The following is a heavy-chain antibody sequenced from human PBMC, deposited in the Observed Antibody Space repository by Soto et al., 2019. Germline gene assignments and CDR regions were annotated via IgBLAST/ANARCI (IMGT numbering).Heavy chain of an antibody. CDR2: INAGNGNT. Sequence: ASVKVSCKASGYTFTSYAMHWVRQAPGQRLEWMGWINAGNGNTKYSKKFQGRVTITRDTSASTAYMELSSLRSEDSAVYYCASGYYLDYWGQGTLVTVSS. CDR3: ASGYYLDY. CDR1: GYTFTSYA. J-gene: IGHJ4*02. D-gene: IGHD3-22*01. V-gene: IGHV1-3*01.